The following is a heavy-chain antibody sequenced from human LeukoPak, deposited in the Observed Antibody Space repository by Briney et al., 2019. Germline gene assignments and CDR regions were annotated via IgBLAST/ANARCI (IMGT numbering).Heavy chain of an antibody. CDR3: AGHCGGDCSPGQEY. V-gene: IGHV4-59*01. D-gene: IGHD2-21*02. Sequence: SETLTLTCTVSGGSISSYYWRWIRQPPGKGLEWIGYIYYSGSTNYNPSLKSRVTISVDTSKNQFSLKLSSVTAADTAVYYCAGHCGGDCSPGQEYWGQGTVVTVSS. CDR2: IYYSGST. CDR1: GGSISSYY. J-gene: IGHJ4*02.